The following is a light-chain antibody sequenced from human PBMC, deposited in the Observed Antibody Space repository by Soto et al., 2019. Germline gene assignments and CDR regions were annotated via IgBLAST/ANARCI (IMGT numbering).Light chain of an antibody. Sequence: EIVLTQSPATLSLSPGETATLSCRASQSVSGYIGWYQQKPGQAPSLLIYADSNRATGIPARFSGSGSGTDFTLTISSLEPEDFSVYYCQQRYNWPITFGQGTRLEIK. CDR1: QSVSGY. V-gene: IGKV3-11*01. CDR3: QQRYNWPIT. CDR2: ADS. J-gene: IGKJ5*01.